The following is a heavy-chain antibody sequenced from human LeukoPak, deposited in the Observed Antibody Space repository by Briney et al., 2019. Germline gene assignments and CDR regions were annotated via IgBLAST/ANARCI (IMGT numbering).Heavy chain of an antibody. J-gene: IGHJ4*02. CDR2: IRSDGSNK. CDR1: GFSFSSYG. D-gene: IGHD4/OR15-4a*01. V-gene: IGHV3-30*02. CDR3: ARRAGAYSHPYDY. Sequence: GGSLRLSCAGSGFSFSSYGMHWVRQAPGKGLEWMAFIRSDGSNKYYADSVKGRFTISRDNSKNTLYLQMNSLRAEDTAVYYCARRAGAYSHPYDYWGQGTLVTVSS.